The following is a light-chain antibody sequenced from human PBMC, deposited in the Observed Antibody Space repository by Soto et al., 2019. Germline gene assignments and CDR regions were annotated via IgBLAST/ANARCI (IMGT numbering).Light chain of an antibody. V-gene: IGKV3-20*01. J-gene: IGKJ1*01. CDR1: QSISSNF. CDR3: QQYGGSPRT. CDR2: GAA. Sequence: EIVLTQSPGTLSLSPGEGATLSCRASQSISSNFLAWYQQKRGQAPRLLIHGAANRTTGIPDRFSGSASGTVFTPTITRLAPDDLVVYYCQQYGGSPRTFGQGTKVDIK.